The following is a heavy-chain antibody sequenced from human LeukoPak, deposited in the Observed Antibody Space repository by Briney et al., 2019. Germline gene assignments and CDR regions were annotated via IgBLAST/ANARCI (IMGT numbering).Heavy chain of an antibody. CDR3: AKARYDFWSGYYSESFDY. V-gene: IGHV3-23*01. CDR2: ISGSGGST. CDR1: GFTFSSYG. J-gene: IGHJ4*02. Sequence: GSLRLSCAASGFTFSSYGMSWVRQAPGKGLEWVSAISGSGGSTYYADSVKGRFTISRDNSKNTLYLQMNSLRAEDTAVYYCAKARYDFWSGYYSESFDYWGQGTLVTVSS. D-gene: IGHD3-3*01.